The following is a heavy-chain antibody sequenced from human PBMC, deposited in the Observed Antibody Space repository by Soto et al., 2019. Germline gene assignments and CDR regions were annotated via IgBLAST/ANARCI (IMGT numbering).Heavy chain of an antibody. CDR3: ARGRGSTGYLGREHYFDY. CDR2: MSYDGSNT. V-gene: IGHV3-30*14. J-gene: IGHJ4*02. CDR1: GLSFSHYA. Sequence: GDSLRLSCAACGLSFSHYAMHGVREAPGKGLEWVALMSYDGSNTYYADSVKDRFTISRDNSRNTLYLHMDSLRAEDTAVSYCARGRGSTGYLGREHYFDYWGQGTLVTVSS. D-gene: IGHD2-2*01.